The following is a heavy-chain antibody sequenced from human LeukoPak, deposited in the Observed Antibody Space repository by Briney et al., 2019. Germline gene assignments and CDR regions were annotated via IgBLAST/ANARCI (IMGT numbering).Heavy chain of an antibody. CDR1: GFTFSSYW. J-gene: IGHJ4*02. D-gene: IGHD2-15*01. CDR2: IKQDGSEK. CDR3: ARDGLYCSGGSCYNDY. Sequence: GGSLRLSCAASGFTFSSYWMSWVRQAPGKGLEWVANIKQDGSEKYYVDSVKGRFTISRDNAKNSLYLQMNSLRAEDTAVYYCARDGLYCSGGSCYNDYWGQGTLVTVSS. V-gene: IGHV3-7*01.